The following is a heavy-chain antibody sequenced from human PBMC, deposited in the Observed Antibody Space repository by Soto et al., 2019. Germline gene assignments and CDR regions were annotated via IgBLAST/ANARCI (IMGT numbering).Heavy chain of an antibody. CDR2: ISYDETNE. CDR1: GFAFSSYG. J-gene: IGHJ4*02. CDR3: ASRRGIYSSSWHDFDY. D-gene: IGHD6-13*01. V-gene: IGHV3-30*03. Sequence: PGGSLRLSCAASGFAFSSYGMHWVRQAPGKGLEWVAVISYDETNEYYADSVKGRFTISRDNSKNTLYLQMNRLRGEDTAVYYCASRRGIYSSSWHDFDYWGQGTLVTVSS.